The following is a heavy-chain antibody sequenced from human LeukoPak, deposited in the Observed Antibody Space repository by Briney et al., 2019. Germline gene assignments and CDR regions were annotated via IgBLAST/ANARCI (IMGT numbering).Heavy chain of an antibody. CDR3: ASPVVITTRAFDI. J-gene: IGHJ3*02. CDR2: INPNSGGT. D-gene: IGHD3-22*01. Sequence: ASVKVSCKASGYTFTGYYMHWVRQAPGQGLEWMGRINPNSGGTNYAQKFQGRVTMTRDTSISTAYIELSRLRSDDTAVYYCASPVVITTRAFDIWGQGTMVTVSS. V-gene: IGHV1-2*06. CDR1: GYTFTGYY.